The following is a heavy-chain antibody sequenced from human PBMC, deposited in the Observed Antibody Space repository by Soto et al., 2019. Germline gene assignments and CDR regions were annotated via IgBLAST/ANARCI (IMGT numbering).Heavy chain of an antibody. V-gene: IGHV1-69*06. CDR3: ARGPSSGQSYKCYFDY. CDR2: IIPIFGTA. J-gene: IGHJ4*02. CDR1: GGTFSSYA. D-gene: IGHD1-20*01. Sequence: SVKVSCKASGGTFSSYAISWVRQAPGQGLEWMGGIIPIFGTANYAQKFQGRVTITADKSTSTAYMELSSLRSEDTAVYYCARGPSSGQSYKCYFDYWGQGTLVTVFS.